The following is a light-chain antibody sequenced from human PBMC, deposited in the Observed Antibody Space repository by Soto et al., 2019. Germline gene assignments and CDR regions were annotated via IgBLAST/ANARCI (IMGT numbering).Light chain of an antibody. V-gene: IGKV1-5*03. CDR3: QQYNSYWT. Sequence: DIPMTQSPSTLSASVGDRVTITCRASQSISSWLAWYQQKPGKAPKLLIYKASSLESGVPSRFSGSGSGTESTLTISSLQPDDFATYYFQQYNSYWTFGQGTKVEIK. CDR1: QSISSW. J-gene: IGKJ1*01. CDR2: KAS.